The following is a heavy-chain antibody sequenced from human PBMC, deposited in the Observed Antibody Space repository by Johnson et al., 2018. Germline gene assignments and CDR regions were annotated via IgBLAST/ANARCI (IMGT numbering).Heavy chain of an antibody. J-gene: IGHJ6*02. CDR3: AKGLDSRFWNYGMDV. CDR2: ISYDGSNK. Sequence: QVQLVESGGGVVQPGRSLRLSCAASGFTFSKYGMHWVRQAPGKGLEWVSVISYDGSNKYYADSVKGRFTISRDNSKNTVYLQMNSLRAEDTALYYCAKGLDSRFWNYGMDVGGQGTTVTVSS. D-gene: IGHD3-3*01. V-gene: IGHV3-30*18. CDR1: GFTFSKYG.